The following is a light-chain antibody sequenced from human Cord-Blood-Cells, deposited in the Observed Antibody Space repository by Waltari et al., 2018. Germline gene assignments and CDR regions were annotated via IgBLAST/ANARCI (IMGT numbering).Light chain of an antibody. CDR3: CSYAGSSTLV. V-gene: IGLV2-23*01. J-gene: IGLJ2*01. CDR2: EGS. CDR1: SSDVGSYNL. Sequence: QSALTQPASVSGSPGQSITISCTGTSSDVGSYNLVSWYQQHPGKAPKLMIYEGSKRPSGVSNRVSGSRSGNTAYLTISGLQAEDEADYYCCSYAGSSTLVFGGGTKLTVL.